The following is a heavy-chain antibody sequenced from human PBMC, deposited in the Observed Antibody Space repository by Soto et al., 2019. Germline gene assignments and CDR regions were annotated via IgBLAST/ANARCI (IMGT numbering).Heavy chain of an antibody. V-gene: IGHV4-34*01. D-gene: IGHD3-3*01. J-gene: IGHJ3*01. CDR1: GGSFSGYY. Sequence: LETLSLTCAVYGGSFSGYYWGWFRQPPGKGLEWIGEVNHSGNINYNPSLKTRLTVSVDTTKNQFSLKLSSMTAADTAVYYCARGSHFDFSSGYADSFDVWGQGTLVTVSS. CDR2: VNHSGNI. CDR3: ARGSHFDFSSGYADSFDV.